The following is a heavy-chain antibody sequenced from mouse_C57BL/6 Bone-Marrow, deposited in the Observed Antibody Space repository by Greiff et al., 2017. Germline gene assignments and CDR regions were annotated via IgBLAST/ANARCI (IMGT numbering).Heavy chain of an antibody. CDR3: ARDQGIYYGNFYFDY. V-gene: IGHV5-4*01. J-gene: IGHJ2*01. Sequence: EVKLVESGGGLVKPGGSLKLSCAASGFTFSSYAMSWVRQTPEKRLEWVATISDGGSYTYYPDNVKGRFTISRDNAKNNRYLQMSHLKSEDTAMYYCARDQGIYYGNFYFDYWGQGTTLTVSS. CDR1: GFTFSSYA. CDR2: ISDGGSYT. D-gene: IGHD2-1*01.